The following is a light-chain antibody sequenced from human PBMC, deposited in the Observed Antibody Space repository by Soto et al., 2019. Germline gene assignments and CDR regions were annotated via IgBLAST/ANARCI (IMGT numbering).Light chain of an antibody. J-gene: IGKJ1*01. CDR3: QQYNTYWT. Sequence: DIQMTQFPSALSASVGARVTITCRASQNVNNWLAWYQHKPGKAPQLLIYDASVLETGVPSRFSGSGSGTEFTLAISGLQSDDFATYYCQQYNTYWTFGPGTKVEVK. CDR2: DAS. CDR1: QNVNNW. V-gene: IGKV1-5*01.